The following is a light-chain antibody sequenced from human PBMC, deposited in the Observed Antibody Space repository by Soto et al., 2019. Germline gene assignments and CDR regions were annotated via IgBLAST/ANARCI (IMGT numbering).Light chain of an antibody. CDR2: AAS. J-gene: IGKJ2*01. V-gene: IGKV1-27*01. CDR1: QDIRNY. Sequence: DIPMTQSPSSLSASVGDRVTITCRASQDIRNYLAWYEQKPGKAPKLLIYAASTLHSGVPSRFSGSGSGTDFTLTISSLQPEDVATYYCQKYSGAPYTFGQGTKLEIK. CDR3: QKYSGAPYT.